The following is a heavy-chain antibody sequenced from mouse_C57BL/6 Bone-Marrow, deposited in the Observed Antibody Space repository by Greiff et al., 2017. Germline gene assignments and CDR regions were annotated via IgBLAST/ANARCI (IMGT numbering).Heavy chain of an antibody. J-gene: IGHJ3*01. CDR2: INPYNGDT. D-gene: IGHD1-1*01. CDR3: ARNYGSSLAWFAY. CDR1: GYSFTGYF. Sequence: VQLQQSGPELVKPGASVKISCKASGYSFTGYFMNWVMQSHGKSLEWIGRINPYNGDTFYNQKFKGKATLTVDKSSSTAHMELRSLTSEDSAVYYCARNYGSSLAWFAYWGQGTLVTVSA. V-gene: IGHV1-20*01.